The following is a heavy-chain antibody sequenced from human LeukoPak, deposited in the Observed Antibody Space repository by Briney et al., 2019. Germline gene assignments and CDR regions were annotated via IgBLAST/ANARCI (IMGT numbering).Heavy chain of an antibody. CDR2: IYTSGST. CDR3: AREPLSSGYYSDY. Sequence: PSETLSLTCTVSGGSISSYYWSWIRRPAGKGLEWIGRIYTSGSTNYNPSLKSRVTISVDKSKNQFSLKLSSVTAADTAVYYCAREPLSSGYYSDYWGQGTLVTVSS. V-gene: IGHV4-4*07. D-gene: IGHD3-22*01. J-gene: IGHJ4*02. CDR1: GGSISSYY.